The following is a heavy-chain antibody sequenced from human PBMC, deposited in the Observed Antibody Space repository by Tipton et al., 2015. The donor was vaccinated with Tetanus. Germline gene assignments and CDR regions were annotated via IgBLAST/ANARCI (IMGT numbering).Heavy chain of an antibody. CDR2: INTNGGIT. D-gene: IGHD1/OR15-1a*01. Sequence: SLRLSCAASGFTFTNYCMHWVRQAPGKGLLEVSRINTNGGITSYADSVRGRFSISRDNAKDTVYLQMNTLTAEDTAVYYCARDGTNRKKRGDPCDARGQGTLV. J-gene: IGHJ5*02. CDR3: ARDGTNRKKRGDPCDA. CDR1: GFTFTNYC. V-gene: IGHV3-74*01.